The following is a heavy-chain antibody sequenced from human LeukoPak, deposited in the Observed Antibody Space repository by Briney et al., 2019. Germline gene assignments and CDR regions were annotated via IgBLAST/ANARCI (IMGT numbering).Heavy chain of an antibody. J-gene: IGHJ4*02. CDR1: GYTFTGYY. V-gene: IGHV1-2*06. CDR3: ARDYCGGDCFPDY. D-gene: IGHD2-21*02. CDR2: INPNSGDT. Sequence: ASVKVSCKASGYTFTGYYVHWVRQAPGQGLEWMGRINPNSGDTNYAQKFQGRVTMTRDTSISTAYMELSRLRSDDTAVYYCARDYCGGDCFPDYWGQGTLVTVSP.